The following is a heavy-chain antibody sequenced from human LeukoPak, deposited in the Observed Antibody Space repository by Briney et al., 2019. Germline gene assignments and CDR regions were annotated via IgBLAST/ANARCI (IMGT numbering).Heavy chain of an antibody. CDR3: ARRLTQYDCFDP. CDR1: GDSVSSNSVT. CDR2: TYYRSTWYN. V-gene: IGHV6-1*01. J-gene: IGHJ5*02. Sequence: SQTLSLTCAISGDSVSSNSVTWNWIRQSPSRGLEWLSRTYYRSTWYNDYAVSVRGRITVNPDTSKDQFSLHLNSVTPEDTAVYYCARRLTQYDCFDPWGQGILVTVSS. D-gene: IGHD2-2*01.